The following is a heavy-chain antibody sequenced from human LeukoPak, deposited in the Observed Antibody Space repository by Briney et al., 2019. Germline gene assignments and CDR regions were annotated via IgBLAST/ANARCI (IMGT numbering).Heavy chain of an antibody. Sequence: SETLSVTCTVSGGSVSSTSYYWGWLRQPPGKGLESIGSIYASGSTYYNASLKSRVTMSVDTSKNQFSLKLSSVTAADTAVYYCAGSFYSSSSRSSTFDYWGQGTLVIVSS. CDR2: IYASGST. J-gene: IGHJ4*02. D-gene: IGHD6-6*01. CDR1: GGSVSSTSYY. CDR3: AGSFYSSSSRSSTFDY. V-gene: IGHV4-39*01.